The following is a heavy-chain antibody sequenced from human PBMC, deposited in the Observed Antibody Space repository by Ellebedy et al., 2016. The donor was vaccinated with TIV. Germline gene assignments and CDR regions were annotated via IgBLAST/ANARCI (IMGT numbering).Heavy chain of an antibody. V-gene: IGHV3-23*01. Sequence: GESLKISCAASGFTFSSYAMNWVRQAPGKGLEWVSGISAGGNTYYADSVKGRFTISRNDSKNTLYLQMNSLRAEDTANYYCAREAGTSGWYSGFQHWGQGTLVTVSS. D-gene: IGHD6-19*01. CDR1: GFTFSSYA. CDR3: AREAGTSGWYSGFQH. CDR2: ISAGGNT. J-gene: IGHJ1*01.